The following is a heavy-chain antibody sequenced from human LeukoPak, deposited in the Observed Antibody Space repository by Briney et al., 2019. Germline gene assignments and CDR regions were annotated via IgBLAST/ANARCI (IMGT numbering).Heavy chain of an antibody. CDR2: ISSSSSYI. Sequence: PGGSLRLSCAASGFTFSSYSMNWVRQAPGKGLEWVSSISSSSSYIYYADSVKGRFTISRDNAKNTLYLQMNSLRAEDTAVYYCARDRAAPPDYFGYWGQGTLVTVSS. CDR3: ARDRAAPPDYFGY. CDR1: GFTFSSYS. V-gene: IGHV3-21*01. J-gene: IGHJ4*02. D-gene: IGHD6-6*01.